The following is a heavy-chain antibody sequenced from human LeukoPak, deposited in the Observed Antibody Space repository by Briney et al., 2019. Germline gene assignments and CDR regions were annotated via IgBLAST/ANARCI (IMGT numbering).Heavy chain of an antibody. Sequence: GASVKVSCKASGYTFTGYYMHWVRQAPGQGLEWMGWINPNSGGTNYAQKFQGRVTMTRDTSISTAYMELSRLRSDDTAVYYCARDKDYDFWSGYSNDAFDIWGQGTMVTVSS. D-gene: IGHD3-3*01. CDR1: GYTFTGYY. CDR3: ARDKDYDFWSGYSNDAFDI. CDR2: INPNSGGT. J-gene: IGHJ3*02. V-gene: IGHV1-2*02.